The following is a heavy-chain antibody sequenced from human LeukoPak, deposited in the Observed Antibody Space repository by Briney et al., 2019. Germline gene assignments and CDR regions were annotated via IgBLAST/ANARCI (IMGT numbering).Heavy chain of an antibody. V-gene: IGHV3-48*03. J-gene: IGHJ4*02. CDR3: ARGSYSSNWYVDY. D-gene: IGHD6-13*01. CDR1: GFTLSSYE. CDR2: ISRTGNSI. Sequence: GGSLRLSCAASGFTLSSYEMNWVRLAPGKGLEWISYISRTGNSIYYADSVKGRFTISRDSAKNSLYLQMNSLRAEDTAVYYCARGSYSSNWYVDYWGQGTLVTVAS.